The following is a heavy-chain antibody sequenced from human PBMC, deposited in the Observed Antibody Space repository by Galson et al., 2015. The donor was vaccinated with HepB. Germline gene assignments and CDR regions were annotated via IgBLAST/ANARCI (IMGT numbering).Heavy chain of an antibody. V-gene: IGHV3-48*02. Sequence: SLRLSCAASGLTFSNYGMNWVRQAPGKGLEWVSYISSSGNFIHYADSVKGRFTISRVNAKNSLFLQMSSLRDEDTAVYYCARIEGAGHIMATGEFDYWGQGTLVTVSS. CDR3: ARIEGAGHIMATGEFDY. CDR2: ISSSGNFI. J-gene: IGHJ4*02. D-gene: IGHD5-12*01. CDR1: GLTFSNYG.